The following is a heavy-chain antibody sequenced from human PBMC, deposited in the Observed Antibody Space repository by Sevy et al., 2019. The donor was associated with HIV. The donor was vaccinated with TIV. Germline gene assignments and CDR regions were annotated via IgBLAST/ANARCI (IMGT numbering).Heavy chain of an antibody. Sequence: ASVKVSCKASGYTFTGYYMHWVRQAPGQGLEWMGRINPNSGGTNYAQKFQGRVTMTRDTSISPAYMELSRLRSDDTAVYYCARDGDSSGQYDYWGQGTLVTVSS. CDR2: INPNSGGT. J-gene: IGHJ4*02. D-gene: IGHD3-22*01. CDR1: GYTFTGYY. CDR3: ARDGDSSGQYDY. V-gene: IGHV1-2*06.